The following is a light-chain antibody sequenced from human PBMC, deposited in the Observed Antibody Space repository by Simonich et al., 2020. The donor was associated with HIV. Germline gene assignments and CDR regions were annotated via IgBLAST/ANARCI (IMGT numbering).Light chain of an antibody. CDR2: RAS. CDR1: QSVLYSSNNKNY. J-gene: IGKJ2*01. Sequence: DIVMTQSPDSLAVSLGERATINCKSSQSVLYSSNNKNYLAWYQQKPGQPPKLLIYRASTRESGVPDRFSGSGSGTDFALTISSLQAEDVAVYYCQQYNNLPPYTFGQGTKLEIK. CDR3: QQYNNLPPYT. V-gene: IGKV4-1*01.